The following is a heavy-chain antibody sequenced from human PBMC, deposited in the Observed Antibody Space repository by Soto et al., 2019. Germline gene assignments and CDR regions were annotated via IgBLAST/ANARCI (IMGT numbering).Heavy chain of an antibody. V-gene: IGHV1-69*05. CDR1: GGTFSTSA. D-gene: IGHD3-3*02. CDR3: ARDKDRQQLGGNYYYILDV. CDR2: IMPVFATP. Sequence: QVQLMQSGAEVKKPGSSVKVSCKASGGTFSTSAISWVRQVPGEGLEWVGGIMPVFATPDYAQKFQGRVTISTGESTTTAYLELTSLTTDDTAVYYCARDKDRQQLGGNYYYILDVWGQGTAITVSS. J-gene: IGHJ6*01.